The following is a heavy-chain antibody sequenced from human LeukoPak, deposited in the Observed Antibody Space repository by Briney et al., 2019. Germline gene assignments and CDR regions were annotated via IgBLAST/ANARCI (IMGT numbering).Heavy chain of an antibody. CDR3: ARAIVGPTGRFDP. CDR2: ISSAGTYI. V-gene: IGHV3-21*01. J-gene: IGHJ5*02. D-gene: IGHD1-26*01. Sequence: PGGSLRLSCAASGXTFSSYSMNWVRQAPGKGLELFSSISSAGTYIYYADSVKGRFTISRDNAKNSLYLQMNSLRAEDTAVYYCARAIVGPTGRFDPWGQGTLVTVSS. CDR1: GXTFSSYS.